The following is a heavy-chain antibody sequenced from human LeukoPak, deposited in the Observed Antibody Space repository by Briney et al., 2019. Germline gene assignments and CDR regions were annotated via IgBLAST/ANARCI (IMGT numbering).Heavy chain of an antibody. CDR2: ISSSSSYI. D-gene: IGHD6-19*01. Sequence: PGGSLRLSCVASGFTFSSYALNWVRQAPGKGLEWVSSISSSSSYIAYSDSVKGRFTISRDNAKSSLYLQMNSLRAEDTAVFYCARGQWPDYWGQGTLLIVSS. J-gene: IGHJ4*02. CDR3: ARGQWPDY. V-gene: IGHV3-21*01. CDR1: GFTFSSYA.